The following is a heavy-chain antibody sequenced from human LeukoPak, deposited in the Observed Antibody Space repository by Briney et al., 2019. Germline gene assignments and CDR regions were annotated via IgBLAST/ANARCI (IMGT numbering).Heavy chain of an antibody. CDR2: INSDGSST. Sequence: GGSLRLSCAASGFTFSSYWMHSVRQAPGKGLVWVSRINSDGSSTSYADSVKGRFTISRDNAKNTLYLQMNSLRAEDTAVYYCARLTSGSYPYYYYGMDVWGQGTTVTVSS. CDR1: GFTFSSYW. V-gene: IGHV3-74*01. J-gene: IGHJ6*02. D-gene: IGHD1-26*01. CDR3: ARLTSGSYPYYYYGMDV.